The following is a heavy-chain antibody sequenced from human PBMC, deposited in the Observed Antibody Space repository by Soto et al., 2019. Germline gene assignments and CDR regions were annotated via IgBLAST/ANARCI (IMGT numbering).Heavy chain of an antibody. CDR1: GDSVSSNSAA. V-gene: IGHV6-1*01. CDR3: SGTSPIQWYDMDF. CDR2: TYYRSRWYN. J-gene: IGHJ6*03. Sequence: SQTLSLTCAISGDSVSSNSAAWNWIRQSPSRGLEWLGRTYYRSRWYNDYAVSVRSRITVNPDTSKNQFSLHLNSVTPEDTAVYYVSGTSPIQWYDMDFWDKGTSVSLSS. D-gene: IGHD6-19*01.